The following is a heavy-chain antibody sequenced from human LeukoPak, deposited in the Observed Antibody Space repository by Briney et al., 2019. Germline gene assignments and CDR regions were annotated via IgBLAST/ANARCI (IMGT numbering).Heavy chain of an antibody. J-gene: IGHJ4*02. V-gene: IGHV3-23*01. CDR3: AKSRGVAGFDY. CDR1: GFTFSNYA. CDR2: ISGSGDST. Sequence: GGSLRLSCAASGFTFSNYAMSWVRQAPGKGLEWVSAISGSGDSTYYADSVKGRFTISRDNSKNTLYLQMNSLRAEDTAVYYCAKSRGVAGFDYWGQGTLVTVSS. D-gene: IGHD6-19*01.